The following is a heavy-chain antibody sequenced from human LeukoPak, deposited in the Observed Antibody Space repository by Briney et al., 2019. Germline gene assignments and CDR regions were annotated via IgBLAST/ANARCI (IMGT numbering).Heavy chain of an antibody. Sequence: GGSLRLSCAASGFTFNSYSMNWVRQAPGKGLEWVSGISGSGDYTYYEDSVKGRFTIPRDNSKNTAYLEMNSLRGEDTAIYYCSKKSPTDAIVGNYFGNWGQGTLVTVSS. D-gene: IGHD2-21*01. CDR3: SKKSPTDAIVGNYFGN. J-gene: IGHJ4*02. V-gene: IGHV3-23*01. CDR2: ISGSGDYT. CDR1: GFTFNSYS.